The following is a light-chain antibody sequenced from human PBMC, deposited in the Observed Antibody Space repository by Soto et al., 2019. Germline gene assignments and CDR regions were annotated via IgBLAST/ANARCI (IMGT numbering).Light chain of an antibody. CDR3: QQRSNWPVT. J-gene: IGKJ1*01. V-gene: IGKV3-11*01. CDR1: QSVSSY. Sequence: EIVVTQSPATLSLSPGEGATLSCRASQSVSSYLAWYQQKPGQAPRLLIYDASNRATGIPARFSGSGSGTDFTLIISSLEPEDFAVYYCQQRSNWPVTFGLGTKMEV. CDR2: DAS.